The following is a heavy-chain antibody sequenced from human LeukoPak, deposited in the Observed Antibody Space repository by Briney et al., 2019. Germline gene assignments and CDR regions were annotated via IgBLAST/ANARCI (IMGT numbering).Heavy chain of an antibody. CDR1: GFTVSSNY. CDR2: IYSGGST. V-gene: IGHV3-66*01. Sequence: PGGSLRLSCAASGFTVSSNYMSWVRQAPGKGLEWVSVIYSGGSTYYADSVKGRFTISRDNSKNTLYLQMNSLRAEDTAVYYCAREVRGSGSYLAAFDIWGQGTMVTVSS. CDR3: AREVRGSGSYLAAFDI. D-gene: IGHD3-10*01. J-gene: IGHJ3*02.